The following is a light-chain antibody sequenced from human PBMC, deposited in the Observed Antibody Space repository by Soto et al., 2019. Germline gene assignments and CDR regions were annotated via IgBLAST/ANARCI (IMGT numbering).Light chain of an antibody. Sequence: ETVLTQSPATLSLSPGETASLSCRASQSVSNYLAWYQQKPGQAPRLLIYDASNRATGIPARFSGSGSGTDFTLTISSLEPEDFAVDYCQQRSDWPPLTFGGGTKVEIK. V-gene: IGKV3-11*01. J-gene: IGKJ4*01. CDR3: QQRSDWPPLT. CDR2: DAS. CDR1: QSVSNY.